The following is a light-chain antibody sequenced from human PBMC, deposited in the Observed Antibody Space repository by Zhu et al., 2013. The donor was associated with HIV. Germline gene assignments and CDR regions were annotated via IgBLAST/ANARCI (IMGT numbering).Light chain of an antibody. Sequence: AIQMTQSPSSLSASVGDRVTITCRASQGIRTDLGWYQQRPGKAPKLLIFGASALQSGVPSRFIGSGTGTEFTLTIISLQPEDFATYYCQDYHGFPWTFGQGTDVEL. J-gene: IGKJ1*01. CDR1: QGIRTD. CDR3: QDYHGFPWT. CDR2: GAS. V-gene: IGKV1-6*01.